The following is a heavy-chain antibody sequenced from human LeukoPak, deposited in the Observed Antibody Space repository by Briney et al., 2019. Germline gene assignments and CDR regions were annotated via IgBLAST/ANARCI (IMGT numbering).Heavy chain of an antibody. Sequence: GASVKVSCNISGDTFTTYDINWVRQATGQGLEWMGWMNPKSGNTVYAQKFQGRLTLTRDISISTAYMELSSLRSEDTAVYFCARAITIFDYYYMDVWGKGTTVNVSS. CDR1: GDTFTTYD. CDR2: MNPKSGNT. CDR3: ARAITIFDYYYMDV. V-gene: IGHV1-8*01. J-gene: IGHJ6*03. D-gene: IGHD3-3*01.